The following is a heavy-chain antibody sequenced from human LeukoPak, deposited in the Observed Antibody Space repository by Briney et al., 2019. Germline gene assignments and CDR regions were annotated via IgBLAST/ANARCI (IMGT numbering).Heavy chain of an antibody. J-gene: IGHJ4*02. CDR2: ISSSGSTI. CDR3: ARDVLYYYDSSGYYFDY. D-gene: IGHD3-22*01. V-gene: IGHV3-11*01. Sequence: PGGSLRLSCAASGFTFSDYYMSWIRQAPGKGLEWVSYISSSGSTIYYADSVKGRFTISRDNAKNSLYLQMNNLRAEDTAVYYCARDVLYYYDSSGYYFDYWGQGTLVTVSS. CDR1: GFTFSDYY.